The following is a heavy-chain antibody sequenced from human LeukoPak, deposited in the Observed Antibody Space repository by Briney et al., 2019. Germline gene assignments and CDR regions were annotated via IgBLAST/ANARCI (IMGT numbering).Heavy chain of an antibody. CDR1: GFTFSSYS. CDR3: ARDGYYDSTLPRDY. J-gene: IGHJ4*02. V-gene: IGHV3-21*01. CDR2: ISGSSTYM. Sequence: GGSLRLSCAASGFTFSSYSMNWVRQAPGKGLEWVSSISGSSTYMYYADSLKGRFTISRDNAKNSLYPQMNSLRAEDTAVYYCARDGYYDSTLPRDYWGKGTLVTVSS. D-gene: IGHD3-22*01.